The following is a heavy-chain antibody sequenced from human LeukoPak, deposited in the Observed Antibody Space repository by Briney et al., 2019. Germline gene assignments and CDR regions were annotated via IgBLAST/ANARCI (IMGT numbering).Heavy chain of an antibody. CDR3: ARGRPYRSIITMVRGVTTYYYYMDV. CDR2: IIPIFGTA. Sequence: GASVKVSCKASGGTFSSYAISWVRQAPGQGLEWMGGIIPIFGTANYAQKFQGRVTITADESTSTAYMELSSLRSEDTAVYYCARGRPYRSIITMVRGVTTYYYYMDVWGKGTTVTVSS. CDR1: GGTFSSYA. J-gene: IGHJ6*03. D-gene: IGHD3-10*01. V-gene: IGHV1-69*13.